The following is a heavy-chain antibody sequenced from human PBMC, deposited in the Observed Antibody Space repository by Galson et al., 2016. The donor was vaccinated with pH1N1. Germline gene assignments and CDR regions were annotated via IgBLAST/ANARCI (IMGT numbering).Heavy chain of an antibody. Sequence: PALVKPTQTLTLTCTFSGFSLSTNGVGVGWIRQPPGKALEWLALIHWNDDKRYSPSLKSKLVITKDTSKNQVVLTMTNMDPVDTATYYCAHTLYGDYVDWFDPWGQGTLVTVSS. V-gene: IGHV2-5*01. D-gene: IGHD4-17*01. J-gene: IGHJ5*02. CDR3: AHTLYGDYVDWFDP. CDR2: IHWNDDK. CDR1: GFSLSTNGVG.